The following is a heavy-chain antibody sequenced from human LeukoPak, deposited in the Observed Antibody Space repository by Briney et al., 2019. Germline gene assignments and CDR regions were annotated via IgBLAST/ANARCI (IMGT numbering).Heavy chain of an antibody. D-gene: IGHD5-12*01. Sequence: PSETLSLTCTVSGGSISSYYWSWIRQPPGKGLEWIGYIYYSGSTNYNPSLKSRVTISVDTSKNQFSLKLSSVTAADTAVYYCARHDTYSGYDYWGQGTLVTVSS. CDR3: ARHDTYSGYDY. V-gene: IGHV4-59*01. J-gene: IGHJ4*02. CDR1: GGSISSYY. CDR2: IYYSGST.